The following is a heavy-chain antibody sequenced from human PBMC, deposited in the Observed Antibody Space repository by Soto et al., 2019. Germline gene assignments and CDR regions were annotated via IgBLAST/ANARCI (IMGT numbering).Heavy chain of an antibody. J-gene: IGHJ3*02. CDR2: ISSSSSYT. CDR3: ARSSEVSFVPEAFDI. Sequence: GGSLRLSCAASGFTFSDYYMSWIRQAPGKGLEWVSYISSSSSYTNYADSVKGRFTISRDNAKNSLYLQMNSLRAEDTAVYYCARSSEVSFVPEAFDIWGQGTMVTVSS. V-gene: IGHV3-11*06. D-gene: IGHD3-22*01. CDR1: GFTFSDYY.